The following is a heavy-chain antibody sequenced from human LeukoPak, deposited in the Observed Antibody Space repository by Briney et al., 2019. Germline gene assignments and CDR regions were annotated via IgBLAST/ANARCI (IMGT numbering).Heavy chain of an antibody. CDR3: AREIHNLGYCSSTSCYHDY. V-gene: IGHV4-4*07. Sequence: PSETLSLTCTVSGDSISIYHWSWTPKPAGKGLEWIGHIYTSGSTNYDPSVKSRVTMTVDTSTNQFSLKLSSVTAADTAVYYCAREIHNLGYCSSTSCYHDYWGQGTLVTVSS. D-gene: IGHD2-2*01. CDR1: GDSISIYH. J-gene: IGHJ4*02. CDR2: IYTSGST.